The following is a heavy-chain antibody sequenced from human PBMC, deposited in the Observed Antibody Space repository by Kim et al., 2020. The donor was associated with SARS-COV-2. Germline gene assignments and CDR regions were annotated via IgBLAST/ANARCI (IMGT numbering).Heavy chain of an antibody. CDR2: ISAYNGNT. CDR3: ARVRREGGSIFGVVKRWCIDY. J-gene: IGHJ4*02. D-gene: IGHD3-3*01. CDR1: GYTFTSYG. Sequence: ASVKVSCKASGYTFTSYGISWVRQAPGQGLEWMGWISAYNGNTNYAQKLQGRVTMTTDTSTSTAYMELRSLRSDDTAVYYCARVRREGGSIFGVVKRWCIDYWGQGTLVTVSS. V-gene: IGHV1-18*01.